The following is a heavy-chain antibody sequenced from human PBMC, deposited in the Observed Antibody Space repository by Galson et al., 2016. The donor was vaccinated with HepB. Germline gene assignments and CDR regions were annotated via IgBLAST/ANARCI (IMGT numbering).Heavy chain of an antibody. CDR1: GGSISSYS. D-gene: IGHD5-12*01. J-gene: IGHJ4*02. CDR2: IYFYTSEKT. Sequence: SETLSLTCTVSGGSISSYSWTWIRQPAGKGLEWIGRIYFYTSEKTNYNPSLKSRVSMSLDTAKNQISLRLTSVTAADTAVYYCARDGSGYSGYGSHDYWGQGMLVTVSS. V-gene: IGHV4-4*07. CDR3: ARDGSGYSGYGSHDY.